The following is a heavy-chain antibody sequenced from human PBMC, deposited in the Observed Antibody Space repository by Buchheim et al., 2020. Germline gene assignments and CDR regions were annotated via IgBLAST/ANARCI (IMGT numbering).Heavy chain of an antibody. Sequence: QVQLQQWGAGLLKPSETLSLTCAVYGGSFSGYYWSWIRQPPGKGLEWIGEINHSGSTNYNPSLKSRVTISVDTSKNQFSLKLSSVTAADTAVYYCARGIVVVTARQNYGMDVWGQGTT. CDR3: ARGIVVVTARQNYGMDV. J-gene: IGHJ6*02. V-gene: IGHV4-34*01. CDR1: GGSFSGYY. CDR2: INHSGST. D-gene: IGHD2-21*02.